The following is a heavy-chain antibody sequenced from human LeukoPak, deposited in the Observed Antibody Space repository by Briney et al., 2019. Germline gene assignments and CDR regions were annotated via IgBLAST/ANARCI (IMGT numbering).Heavy chain of an antibody. D-gene: IGHD3-22*01. CDR2: MNPNSGNT. V-gene: IGHV1-8*01. CDR1: GYTFTSYD. Sequence: ASVKVSCKASGYTFTSYDINWVRQATGQGLEWMGWMNPNSGNTGYAQKFQGRVTMTRNTSISTAYMELSSLRSEDTAVYYCAREKDYYDSSGYLYSKFDPWGQGTLVTVSS. CDR3: AREKDYYDSSGYLYSKFDP. J-gene: IGHJ5*02.